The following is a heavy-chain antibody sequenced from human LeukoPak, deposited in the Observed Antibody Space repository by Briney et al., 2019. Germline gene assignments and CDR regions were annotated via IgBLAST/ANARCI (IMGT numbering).Heavy chain of an antibody. CDR2: ISWNSGSI. J-gene: IGHJ4*02. D-gene: IGHD2-21*02. V-gene: IGHV3-9*01. CDR3: EKRGDKLDLI. Sequence: GGSLRLSCAASGFTFDDYAMHWVRQAPGKGLEWVSGISWNSGSIGYADSVKGRFTISRDNSENTVYLQMNSLRAEDTAVYYCEKRGDKLDLIWGQGTLVTVSS. CDR1: GFTFDDYA.